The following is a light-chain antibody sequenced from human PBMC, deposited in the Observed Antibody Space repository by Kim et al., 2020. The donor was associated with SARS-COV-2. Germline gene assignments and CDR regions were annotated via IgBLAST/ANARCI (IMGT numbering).Light chain of an antibody. CDR2: WAS. Sequence: ATIKRKSSQTVLDTSTNQNSLAWYQRKPGQPPSLLIYWASIRESGVPDRFSGSGSETDFTLTINNLQAEDVALYFCQQYYSSPPTFGGGTMVEIK. CDR3: QQYYSSPPT. J-gene: IGKJ4*01. CDR1: QTVLDTSTNQNS. V-gene: IGKV4-1*01.